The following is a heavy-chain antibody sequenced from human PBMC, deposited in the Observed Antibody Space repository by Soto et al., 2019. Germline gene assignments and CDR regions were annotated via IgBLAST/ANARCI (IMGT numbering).Heavy chain of an antibody. CDR1: GGSISSSNW. V-gene: IGHV4-4*02. CDR3: ARAAAAGEGLAEYFQH. J-gene: IGHJ1*01. CDR2: IYHSGST. Sequence: SETLSLTCAVSGGSISSSNWWSWVRQPPGKRLEWIGEIYHSGSTNYNPSLKSRVTISGDNSKNQFSLKRSSVTAADTAVYYCARAAAAGEGLAEYFQHWGQGTLVTVSS. D-gene: IGHD6-13*01.